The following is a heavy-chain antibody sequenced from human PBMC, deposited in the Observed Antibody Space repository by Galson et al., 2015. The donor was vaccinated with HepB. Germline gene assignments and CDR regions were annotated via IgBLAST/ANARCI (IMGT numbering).Heavy chain of an antibody. J-gene: IGHJ4*02. CDR2: TYYRSKWYN. Sequence: CAISGDSVSSNRAAWTWIRQSPSRGLEWLGRTYYRSKWYNDYPLSVRSRITISPDTSKNQFSLQLNSMTPEDTAVYYCAREEATVTAVHFDYWGQGTQVTVSS. CDR3: AREEATVTAVHFDY. CDR1: GDSVSSNRAA. V-gene: IGHV6-1*01. D-gene: IGHD4-17*01.